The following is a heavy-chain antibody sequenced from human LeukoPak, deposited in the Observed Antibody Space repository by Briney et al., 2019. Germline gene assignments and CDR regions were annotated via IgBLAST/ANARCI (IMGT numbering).Heavy chain of an antibody. D-gene: IGHD3-9*01. CDR1: GGSISSYY. Sequence: SETLSLTCTVSGGSISSYYWSWIRQPPGKGLEWIGYIYYSGSTNYNPSLKSRVTISVDTSKNQFSLKLSSVTAADTAAYYCARDASTNYDILTGYYTEVAFDIWGQGTMVTVSS. J-gene: IGHJ3*02. CDR3: ARDASTNYDILTGYYTEVAFDI. CDR2: IYYSGST. V-gene: IGHV4-59*12.